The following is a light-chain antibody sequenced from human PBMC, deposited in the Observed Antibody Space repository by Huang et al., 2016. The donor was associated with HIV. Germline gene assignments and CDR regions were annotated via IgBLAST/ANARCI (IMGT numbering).Light chain of an antibody. CDR3: QQYNNWPPWT. Sequence: EIVMTQSPATLSVSPGERATLSCRASQSVRGSLAWYQQKPGQAPRLLIYGASTRATGIPARFSGSGSGTEFTLTISSLQSEDFAVYYCQQYNNWPPWTFGQGTKVE. J-gene: IGKJ1*01. CDR2: GAS. V-gene: IGKV3-15*01. CDR1: QSVRGS.